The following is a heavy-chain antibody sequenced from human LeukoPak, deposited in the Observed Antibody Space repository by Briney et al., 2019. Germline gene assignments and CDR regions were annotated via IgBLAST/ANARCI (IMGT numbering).Heavy chain of an antibody. Sequence: PGGSLRLSCAASGFTFSNYWMHWVRRAPGKGLVWVSRITSDASSTSYADSVKGRFTISRDNAKNTLYLRMNSLRAEDTAVYCCAREFEGQEAGAYGSGSYDVFDIWGQGTMVTVSS. CDR2: ITSDASST. CDR1: GFTFSNYW. V-gene: IGHV3-74*01. D-gene: IGHD3-10*01. CDR3: AREFEGQEAGAYGSGSYDVFDI. J-gene: IGHJ3*02.